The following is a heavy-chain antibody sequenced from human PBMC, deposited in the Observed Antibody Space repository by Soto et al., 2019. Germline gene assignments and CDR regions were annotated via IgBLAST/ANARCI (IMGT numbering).Heavy chain of an antibody. CDR2: IIPILGIA. V-gene: IGHV1-69*04. J-gene: IGHJ5*02. CDR1: GCTFSSYT. D-gene: IGHD6-13*01. Sequence: GASVKVSCKASGCTFSSYTISWVRQAPGQGLEWMGRIIPILGIANYAQKFQGRVTITADKSTSTAYMELSSLRSEDTAVYYCARDGQQQLVDWFDPWGQGTLVTVSS. CDR3: ARDGQQQLVDWFDP.